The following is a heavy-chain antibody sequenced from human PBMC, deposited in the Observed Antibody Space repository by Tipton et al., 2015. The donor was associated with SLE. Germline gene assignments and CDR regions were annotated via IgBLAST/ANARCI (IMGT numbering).Heavy chain of an antibody. Sequence: TLSLTCIVSGGSITTRSYYWGWIRQPPGKGLEWIASISYSGATYYNPSLKSRVIISLDTSRNHFSLKLTSVTAADTAVYFCARVDFWSGYYPRWFDPWGQGTLVTVSS. CDR3: ARVDFWSGYYPRWFDP. CDR1: GGSITTRSYY. V-gene: IGHV4-39*07. D-gene: IGHD3-3*01. J-gene: IGHJ5*02. CDR2: ISYSGAT.